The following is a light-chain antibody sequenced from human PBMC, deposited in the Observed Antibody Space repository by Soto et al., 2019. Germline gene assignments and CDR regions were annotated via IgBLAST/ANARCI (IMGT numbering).Light chain of an antibody. J-gene: IGKJ2*01. Sequence: AIRMTQSPSSLSASTGARVTITCRASQGISSYLAWYQQKPGKAPKLLIYAASTLQSGVPSRFSGSGSGTEFTRTISCLQSEDFATDYCQQYYSYPPAVGQETKLEIK. CDR3: QQYYSYPPA. CDR2: AAS. V-gene: IGKV1-8*01. CDR1: QGISSY.